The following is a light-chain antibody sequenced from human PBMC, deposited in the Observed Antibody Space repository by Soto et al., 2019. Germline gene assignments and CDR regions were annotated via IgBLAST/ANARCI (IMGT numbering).Light chain of an antibody. V-gene: IGKV3-11*01. CDR3: QPRTNRLLT. CDR1: QSVSSY. CDR2: DAS. Sequence: EIVLTQSPATLSLSPGERATLSCRASQSVSSYLAWYQQKPGQAPRLLIYDASNMATGIPSRFSGSGSGTDFTLPISRLEPQDFAVYYCQPRTNRLLTFGGGTTV. J-gene: IGKJ4*01.